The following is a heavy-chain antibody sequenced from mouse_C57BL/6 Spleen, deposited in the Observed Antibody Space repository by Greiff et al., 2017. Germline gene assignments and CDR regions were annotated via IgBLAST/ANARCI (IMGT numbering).Heavy chain of an antibody. J-gene: IGHJ4*01. CDR2: ISDGGSYT. CDR1: GFTFSSYA. CDR3: AREAIYDGYPYAMDY. V-gene: IGHV5-4*01. Sequence: EVQRVESGGGLVKPGGSLKLSCAASGFTFSSYAMSWVRQTPEKRLEWVATISDGGSYTYYPDNVKGRFTISRDNAKNNLYLQRSQMKSEDTAMYYCAREAIYDGYPYAMDYWGQGTSVTVSS. D-gene: IGHD2-3*01.